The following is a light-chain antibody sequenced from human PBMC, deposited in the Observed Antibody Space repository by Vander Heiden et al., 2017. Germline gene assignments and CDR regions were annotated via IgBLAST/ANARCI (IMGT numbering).Light chain of an antibody. CDR1: QSISSSN. CDR2: GAS. J-gene: IGKJ1*01. CDR3: QQYNQWPWT. V-gene: IGKV3-15*01. Sequence: IVLTHYPATLSVSPGERAILSCRASQSISSSNLAWYQQKPGQAPRLLIHGASTRATDIPARFSGSGSGTEFTLTISSLQSEDSAIYYCQQYNQWPWTFGQGTKVETK.